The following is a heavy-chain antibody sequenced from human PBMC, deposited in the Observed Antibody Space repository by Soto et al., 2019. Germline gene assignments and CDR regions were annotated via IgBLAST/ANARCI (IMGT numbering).Heavy chain of an antibody. J-gene: IGHJ6*02. CDR1: GGTFSSYA. D-gene: IGHD4-4*01. CDR2: IIPIFGTA. Sequence: SRNVSCNATGGTFSSYAISWVRQAPGQGLEWMGGIIPIFGTANYAQKFQGRVTITADESTSTAYMELSSLRSEDTAVYYCARASRGRDGYNNDYFFYGIDVWGDVTTFPVS. CDR3: ARASRGRDGYNNDYFFYGIDV. V-gene: IGHV1-69*13.